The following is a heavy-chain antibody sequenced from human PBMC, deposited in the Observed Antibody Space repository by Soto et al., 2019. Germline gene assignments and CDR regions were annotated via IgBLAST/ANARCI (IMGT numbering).Heavy chain of an antibody. J-gene: IGHJ4*02. D-gene: IGHD2-8*01. CDR2: IHYSGTT. CDR3: ARYNSYAIDS. CDR1: GTSLSSYY. Sequence: SETLSLTCTVSGTSLSSYYWSWIRQPPGKGLEWIANIHYSGTTNYNPSLASRVTLSVDTSKNQFSLKMSSVTAADRAMYFCARYNSYAIDSGGRGTLVTVSS. V-gene: IGHV4-59*01.